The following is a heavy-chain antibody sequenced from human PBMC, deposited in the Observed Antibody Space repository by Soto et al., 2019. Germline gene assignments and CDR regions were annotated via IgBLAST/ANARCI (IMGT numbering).Heavy chain of an antibody. CDR2: IWPDGNIE. D-gene: IGHD1-26*01. CDR3: ARSGIVASTQLGWFDP. V-gene: IGHV3-33*01. Sequence: QVQLVESGGGVVQPGRSLRLSCSASGFKFSNYGFHCVRQAPGKGLEWGAAIWPDGNIEHYLDAVKGRFTISRDISNNTLSLQMNSLSPDDTAIYYCARSGIVASTQLGWFDPWGQGTLVIVSS. CDR1: GFKFSNYG. J-gene: IGHJ5*02.